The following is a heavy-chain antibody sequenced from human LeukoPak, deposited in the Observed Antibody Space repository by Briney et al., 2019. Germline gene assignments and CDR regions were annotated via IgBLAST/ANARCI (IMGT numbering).Heavy chain of an antibody. CDR2: TYYRSKWYS. J-gene: IGHJ4*02. D-gene: IGHD1-1*01. V-gene: IGHV6-1*01. Sequence: TSQTLSLTCVISGDSVSSNSAAWNWIRQSPSRGLEWLGRTYYRSKWYSYSAVSVKGRIIINPDTSKNQFSLQLNSVTPEDTAVYYCASEAQLGYWGQGTLVTVSS. CDR1: GDSVSSNSAA. CDR3: ASEAQLGY.